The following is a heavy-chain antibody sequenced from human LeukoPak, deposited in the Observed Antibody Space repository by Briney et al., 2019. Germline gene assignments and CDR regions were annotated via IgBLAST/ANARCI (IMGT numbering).Heavy chain of an antibody. CDR2: IHYTGTT. D-gene: IGHD1-26*01. CDR1: GGSMTTYY. Sequence: SETLSLTCTVSGGSMTTYYWTWIRQPPGKGLEWIGYIHYTGTTNYSPSLKSRVTMSVDTSKNQFSLNLSSVTAADTAVYFCARSLIVGNARYYYALDVWGQGTTVTVSS. CDR3: ARSLIVGNARYYYALDV. V-gene: IGHV4-59*01. J-gene: IGHJ6*02.